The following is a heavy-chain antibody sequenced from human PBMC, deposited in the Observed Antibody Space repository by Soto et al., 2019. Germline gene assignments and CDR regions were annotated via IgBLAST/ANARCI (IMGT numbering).Heavy chain of an antibody. CDR3: ARREGNYYYYMDV. Sequence: TLSLTCAVYGGSFSGYYWSWIRQPPGKGLEWIGEINHSGSTNYNPSLKSRVTISVDTSKNQFSLKLSSVTAADTAVYYCARREGNYYYYMDVWGKGTTVTVSS. V-gene: IGHV4-34*01. D-gene: IGHD1-26*01. CDR2: INHSGST. J-gene: IGHJ6*03. CDR1: GGSFSGYY.